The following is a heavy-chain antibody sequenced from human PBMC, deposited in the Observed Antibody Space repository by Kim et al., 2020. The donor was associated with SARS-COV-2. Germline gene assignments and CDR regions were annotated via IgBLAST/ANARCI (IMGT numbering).Heavy chain of an antibody. CDR3: ARALSPTSVGYCSGGSCYGPGYFDY. D-gene: IGHD2-15*01. CDR2: IYHSENT. J-gene: IGHJ4*02. CDR1: GYSISSGYY. V-gene: IGHV4-38-2*02. Sequence: SETLSLTCTVSGYSISSGYYWGWVRQPPGKGLEWIGSIYHSENTYYNPSLKSRVTMSVDTSKNQFSLKLSSVTAADTAVYYCARALSPTSVGYCSGGSCYGPGYFDYWGQGTLVTVSS.